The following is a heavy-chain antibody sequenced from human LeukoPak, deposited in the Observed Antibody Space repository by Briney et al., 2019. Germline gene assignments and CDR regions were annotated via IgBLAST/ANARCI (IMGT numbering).Heavy chain of an antibody. J-gene: IGHJ6*03. CDR2: INPNSGGT. V-gene: IGHV1-2*02. CDR1: GYTFTGYY. CDR3: ARNSDYSYYYYYMDV. Sequence: ASVKVSCKASGYTFTGYYMHWVRQAPGQGLEWMGWINPNSGGTNYAQKFQGRVTMTRDTSISTAYMELSRLRSDDTAVYYCARNSDYSYYYYYMDVWGKGTTVTVSS. D-gene: IGHD4-11*01.